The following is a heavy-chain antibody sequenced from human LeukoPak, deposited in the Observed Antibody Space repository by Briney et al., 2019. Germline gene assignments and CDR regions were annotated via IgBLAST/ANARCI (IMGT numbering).Heavy chain of an antibody. V-gene: IGHV1-69*05. J-gene: IGHJ4*02. CDR3: ARTGYCSGGSCPDY. D-gene: IGHD2-15*01. Sequence: SVKVSCKASGGTFSSYAISRVRQAPGQGLEWMGGIIPIFGTANYAQKFQGRVTITTDESTSTAYMELSSLRSEDTAVYYCARTGYCSGGSCPDYWGQGALVTVSS. CDR1: GGTFSSYA. CDR2: IIPIFGTA.